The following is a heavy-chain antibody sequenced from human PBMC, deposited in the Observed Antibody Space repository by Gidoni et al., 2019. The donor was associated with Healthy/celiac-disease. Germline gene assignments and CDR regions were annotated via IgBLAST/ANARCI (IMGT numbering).Heavy chain of an antibody. J-gene: IGHJ3*02. V-gene: IGHV3-9*01. D-gene: IGHD3-3*01. Sequence: EVQLVESGGGLLQPGRSLRLSCAASGFTFDDYAIHWVRPAPGMGLEWVSGISWNSGSIGYADSVKGRFTISRDNAKNSLYLQMNSLRAEDTALYYCAKDISLGTITIFGEGGAFDIWGQGTMVTVSS. CDR1: GFTFDDYA. CDR3: AKDISLGTITIFGEGGAFDI. CDR2: ISWNSGSI.